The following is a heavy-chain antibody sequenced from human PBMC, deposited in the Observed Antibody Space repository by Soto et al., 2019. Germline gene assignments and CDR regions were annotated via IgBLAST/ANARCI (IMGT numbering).Heavy chain of an antibody. Sequence: QVHLVQSGAEVRKPGASVKVSCKASGYTFSSYAMHWVRQAPGQRLEWMGWINAGYGNTKSSQKFQDRVTISRDTSASTAYMELTSLRYEDTAVYYCARDTGDGTFDFWGQGTLVTVSS. J-gene: IGHJ4*02. CDR2: INAGYGNT. CDR3: ARDTGDGTFDF. V-gene: IGHV1-3*01. D-gene: IGHD7-27*01. CDR1: GYTFSSYA.